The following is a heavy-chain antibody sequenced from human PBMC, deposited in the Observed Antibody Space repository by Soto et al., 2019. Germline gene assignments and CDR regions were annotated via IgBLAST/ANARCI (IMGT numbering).Heavy chain of an antibody. V-gene: IGHV4-59*11. CDR3: ARIAAGGTQ. D-gene: IGHD6-13*01. CDR1: GASISNHY. CDR2: IFNGGST. Sequence: SETLSLTCTVSGASISNHYWNWIRQPPGKGLEWIANIFNGGSTKYNPSLSSRVTISVDTSKNQFSLNLSSVTAADTAVYYCARIAAGGTQWGQGTLVTVSS. J-gene: IGHJ4*02.